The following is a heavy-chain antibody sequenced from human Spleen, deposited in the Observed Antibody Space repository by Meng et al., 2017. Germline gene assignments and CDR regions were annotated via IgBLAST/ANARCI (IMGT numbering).Heavy chain of an antibody. D-gene: IGHD2-2*01. CDR1: GFTFSSYG. CDR2: IWYDGSNK. J-gene: IGHJ4*02. CDR3: ARDGMYQLLLYLFDY. V-gene: IGHV3-33*01. Sequence: GEPLKISCAASGFTFSSYGMHWVRQAPGKGLEWVAVIWYDGSNKYYADSVKGRFTISRDNSKNTLYLQMNSLRAEDTAVYYCARDGMYQLLLYLFDYWGQGTLVTVSS.